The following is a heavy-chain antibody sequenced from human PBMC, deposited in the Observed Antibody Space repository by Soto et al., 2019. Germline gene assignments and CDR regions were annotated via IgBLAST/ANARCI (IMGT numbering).Heavy chain of an antibody. CDR3: ARDRQPWVVWSAFDY. CDR2: ISSSSSTI. D-gene: IGHD3-3*01. V-gene: IGHV3-48*02. CDR1: GFTFSSYS. J-gene: IGHJ4*02. Sequence: GGSLRLSCAAPGFTFSSYSMNWVRQAPGKGLEWVSYISSSSSTIYYADSVKGRFTISRDNAKNSLYLQMNSPRDEDTAVYYCARDRQPWVVWSAFDYWGQGTLVTVSS.